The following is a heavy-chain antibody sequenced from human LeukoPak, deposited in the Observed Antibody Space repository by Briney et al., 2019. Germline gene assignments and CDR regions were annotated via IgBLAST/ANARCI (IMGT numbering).Heavy chain of an antibody. J-gene: IGHJ5*02. Sequence: SVKASCKASGYIFTNYGISWVRQAPGQGLDWMGWISTNKGNTNYAQRLQGRVSMTTDTSTTTAYMELRSLRSDDTAIYYCVRDIQWRFDPWGQGTMVTVSS. CDR2: ISTNKGNT. CDR1: GYIFTNYG. D-gene: IGHD2-8*01. V-gene: IGHV1-18*01. CDR3: VRDIQWRFDP.